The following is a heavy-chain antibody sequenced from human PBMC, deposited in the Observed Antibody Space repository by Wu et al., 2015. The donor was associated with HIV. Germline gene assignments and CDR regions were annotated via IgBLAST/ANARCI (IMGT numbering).Heavy chain of an antibody. Sequence: QVQLQQWGTGLLKTSETLSLTCAVYGGPFSGYYWSWIRQPPGKGLEWIGEINHSGSTNYNPSLKSRVTISVDTSKNQFSLKLSSVTAADTAVYYCARLSVNEYSGYDFLPRDYGMDVWGQGTTVTVSS. D-gene: IGHD5-12*01. J-gene: IGHJ6*02. CDR2: INHSGST. CDR3: ARLSVNEYSGYDFLPRDYGMDV. CDR1: GGPFSGYY. V-gene: IGHV4-34*01.